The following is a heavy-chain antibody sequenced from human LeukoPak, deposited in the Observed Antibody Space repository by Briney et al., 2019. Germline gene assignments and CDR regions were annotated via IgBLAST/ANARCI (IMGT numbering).Heavy chain of an antibody. D-gene: IGHD7-27*01. CDR3: ARVNWGPYYFDY. V-gene: IGHV1-69*05. CDR2: IIPIFGTA. Sequence: GASVKVSCKASGYTFTGYYMHWVRQAPGQGLEWMGGIIPIFGTANYAQKFQGRVTITTDESTSTAYMELSSLRSEDTAVYYCARVNWGPYYFDYWGQGTLVTVSS. J-gene: IGHJ4*02. CDR1: GYTFTGYY.